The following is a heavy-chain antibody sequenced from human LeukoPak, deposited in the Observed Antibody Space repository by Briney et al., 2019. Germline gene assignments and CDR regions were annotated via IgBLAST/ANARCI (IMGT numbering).Heavy chain of an antibody. CDR2: INHSGST. D-gene: IGHD3-16*01. Sequence: SETLSLTCAVYGGSFSGYYWSWIRQPPGKGLEWIGEINHSGSTNYNPSLKSRVTISVDTSKNQFSLKLSSVTAADTAVYYCARGLGPGEWGQGTLVTVSS. CDR1: GGSFSGYY. J-gene: IGHJ4*02. V-gene: IGHV4-34*01. CDR3: ARGLGPGE.